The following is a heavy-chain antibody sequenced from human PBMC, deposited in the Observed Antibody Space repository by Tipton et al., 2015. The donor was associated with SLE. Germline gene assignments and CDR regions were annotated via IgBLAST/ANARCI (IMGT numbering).Heavy chain of an antibody. D-gene: IGHD3-9*01. CDR3: ARGPALDSTGYYMDV. J-gene: IGHJ6*03. V-gene: IGHV3-48*03. Sequence: QLVQSGGALVQPGGSLRLSCATSGFTFSNYEMNWVRQAPGKGLEWVSYISSAGNAIYYADSVRGRFTISRDNARNSVFLQMSSLRGEDTALYYCARGPALDSTGYYMDVWGKGTAVAVSS. CDR1: GFTFSNYE. CDR2: ISSAGNAI.